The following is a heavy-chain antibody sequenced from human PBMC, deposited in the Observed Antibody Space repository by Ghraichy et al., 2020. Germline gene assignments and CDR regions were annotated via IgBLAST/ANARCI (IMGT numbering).Heavy chain of an antibody. D-gene: IGHD5-12*01. CDR3: ARTSVATDQTDY. Sequence: SQTLSLTCTVSGGSISSSSYYWGWIRQPPGKGLEWIGSIYYSGSTYYNPSLKSRVTISVDTSKNQFSLKLSSVTAADTAVYYCARTSVATDQTDYWGQGTLVTVSS. CDR1: GGSISSSSYY. V-gene: IGHV4-39*01. J-gene: IGHJ4*02. CDR2: IYYSGST.